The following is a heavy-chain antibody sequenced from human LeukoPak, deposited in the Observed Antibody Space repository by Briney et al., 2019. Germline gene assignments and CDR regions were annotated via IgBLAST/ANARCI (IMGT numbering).Heavy chain of an antibody. V-gene: IGHV1-24*01. Sequence: ASVKVSCKVSGYTLTELSMHWVRQAPGKGLEWMGGFDPEDGETIYAQKFQGRLTLTTDTSTSTVYMELRGLRSDDTAIYYCARDLARVVVVPSATDYWGQGTQVTVSS. CDR2: FDPEDGET. J-gene: IGHJ4*02. CDR3: ARDLARVVVVPSATDY. D-gene: IGHD2-2*01. CDR1: GYTLTELS.